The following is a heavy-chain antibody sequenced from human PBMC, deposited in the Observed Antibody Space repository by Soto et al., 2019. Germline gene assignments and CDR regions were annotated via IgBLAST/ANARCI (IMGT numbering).Heavy chain of an antibody. D-gene: IGHD2-21*01. Sequence: QVHLVESGGGVVQPGRSLRLSCVASGFSFSDYSIHWVRQAPGKGLEWVAFISYDGDKKFFADSVKGRFNISRDNGKNTVYLEMSSLRPEDTAVFRCAVMAGLVVSDDFGVDVWGQGTTVIVSS. CDR2: ISYDGDKK. CDR1: GFSFSDYS. J-gene: IGHJ6*02. V-gene: IGHV3-30-3*01. CDR3: AVMAGLVVSDDFGVDV.